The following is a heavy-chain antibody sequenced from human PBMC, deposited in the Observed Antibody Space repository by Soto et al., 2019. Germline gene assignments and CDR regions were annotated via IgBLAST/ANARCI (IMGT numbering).Heavy chain of an antibody. CDR3: AKDWEFDWHNYHFDY. J-gene: IGHJ4*02. V-gene: IGHV3-23*01. D-gene: IGHD3-9*01. Sequence: GGSLRLSCADSGFTFSSYAMSWVRQAPGKGLEWVSGISGDGSSTYFADAGKGRFTIHRDNAKNTLSLEMNSLRAEDTAVYYCAKDWEFDWHNYHFDYWGQGTLVT. CDR2: ISGDGSST. CDR1: GFTFSSYA.